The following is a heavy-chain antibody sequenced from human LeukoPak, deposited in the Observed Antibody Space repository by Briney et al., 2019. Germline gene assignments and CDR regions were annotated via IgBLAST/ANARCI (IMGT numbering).Heavy chain of an antibody. J-gene: IGHJ2*01. CDR2: LLFDGNT. CDR3: ARVNLSKLERRTPYFYFDL. V-gene: IGHV4-38-2*01. CDR1: GSGYH. Sequence: SEPLSHTCAVSGSGYHWGWVRQSPEPGPGSSVTLLFDGNTLYNPSLKSRVAISEDTSNNHFSLPVTPVTAADTAFYYCARVNLSKLERRTPYFYFDLWGRGTLVTVSS. D-gene: IGHD1-1*01.